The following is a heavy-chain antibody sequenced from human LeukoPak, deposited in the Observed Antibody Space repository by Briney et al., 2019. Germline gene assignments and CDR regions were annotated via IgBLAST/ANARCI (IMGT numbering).Heavy chain of an antibody. Sequence: GGSLRLSCAASGFTFSSYEMNWVRQAPGKGLEWVSYISSSGSTIYYADSVKGRFTISRDNSKNTLYLQMSSLRAEDTAVYYCAKDQSYWYFDLWGRGTLVTVSS. V-gene: IGHV3-48*03. CDR3: AKDQSYWYFDL. CDR2: ISSSGSTI. CDR1: GFTFSSYE. J-gene: IGHJ2*01.